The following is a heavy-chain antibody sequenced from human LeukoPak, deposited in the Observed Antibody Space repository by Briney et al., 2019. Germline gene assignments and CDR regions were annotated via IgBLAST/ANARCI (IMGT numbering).Heavy chain of an antibody. CDR1: GFTFSTSA. CDR2: ISIDGNNP. V-gene: IGHV3-30*01. CDR3: ARYLFSDFYFDH. D-gene: IGHD2-21*01. J-gene: IGHJ4*02. Sequence: GGSLRLSCAASGFTFSTSAVHWIRQAPGRGLEWVAVISIDGNNPNYADSVKGRFTNSRDNSKNALYLQMTSLKTDDTVVYFCARYLFSDFYFDHWGQGTLVTVSS.